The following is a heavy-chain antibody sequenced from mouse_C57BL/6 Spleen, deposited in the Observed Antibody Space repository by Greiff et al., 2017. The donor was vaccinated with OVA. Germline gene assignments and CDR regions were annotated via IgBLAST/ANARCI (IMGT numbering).Heavy chain of an antibody. CDR2: INPNNGGT. V-gene: IGHV1-18*01. J-gene: IGHJ2*01. Sequence: EVQLQQSGPELVKPGASVKIPCKASGYTFTDYNMDWVKQSHGQSLEWIGDINPNNGGTIYNQKFKGKATLTVDKSSSTAYMELRSLTSEDTAVYYCARDDYDGGGFGGWGQGTTLAVSS. CDR1: GYTFTDYN. CDR3: ARDDYDGGGFGG. D-gene: IGHD2-4*01.